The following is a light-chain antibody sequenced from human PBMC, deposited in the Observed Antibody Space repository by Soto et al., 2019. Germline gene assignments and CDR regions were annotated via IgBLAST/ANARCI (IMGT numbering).Light chain of an antibody. Sequence: QSVLTQPASVSGSPGQSITISCTGTSSDVGAYNFVSWYQQHPGKVPKLMIFDVSSRPSGVSDRFSGSKSGNTASLTISGLQAEDEGDYYCSSYTSRSTHVFGSGTKVTVL. J-gene: IGLJ1*01. CDR1: SSDVGAYNF. V-gene: IGLV2-14*03. CDR3: SSYTSRSTHV. CDR2: DVS.